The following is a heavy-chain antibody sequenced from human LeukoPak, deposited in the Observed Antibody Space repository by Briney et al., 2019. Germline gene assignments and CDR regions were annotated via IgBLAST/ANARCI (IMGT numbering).Heavy chain of an antibody. J-gene: IGHJ6*02. CDR3: ARGYCSSTSCPPMDV. D-gene: IGHD2-2*01. CDR2: INHSGST. V-gene: IGHV4-34*08. CDR1: GFSVTNNY. Sequence: PGGSLRLSCAVSGFSVTNNYMSWVRQPPGKGLEGIGEINHSGSTNYNPSLKSRVTISVDTSKNQFSLKLSSVTAADTAVYYCARGYCSSTSCPPMDVWGQGTTVTVSS.